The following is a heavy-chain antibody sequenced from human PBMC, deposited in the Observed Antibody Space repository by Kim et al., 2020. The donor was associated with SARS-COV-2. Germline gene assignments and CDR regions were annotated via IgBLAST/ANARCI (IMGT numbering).Heavy chain of an antibody. J-gene: IGHJ4*02. D-gene: IGHD3-10*01. CDR2: ISYTKFT. CDR3: ARPGYASGSYSLDS. CDR1: GGFISSSPYY. Sequence: SQTLSLTCTVSGGFISSSPYYWGWIRQPPGKGLEWIASISYTKFTYYNPSLESRATISVDTSKNQFSLKLYSVTAADTAVYYCARPGYASGSYSLDSWGQGTLVTVSS. V-gene: IGHV4-39*01.